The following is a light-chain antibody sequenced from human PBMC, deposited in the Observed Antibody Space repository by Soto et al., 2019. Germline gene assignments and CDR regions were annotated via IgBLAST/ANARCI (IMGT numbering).Light chain of an antibody. CDR2: EGS. CDR1: SSDVGSYNL. J-gene: IGLJ2*01. V-gene: IGLV2-23*01. CDR3: FSYAGSSAVV. Sequence: QSALTQPASVSGSPGQSITISCTGTSSDVGSYNLVSWYQQHPGKAPKLMIYEGSKRPSGVSNRFSGSKSGNTASLTISGLQAEDEADYYCFSYAGSSAVVFGGGTKVT.